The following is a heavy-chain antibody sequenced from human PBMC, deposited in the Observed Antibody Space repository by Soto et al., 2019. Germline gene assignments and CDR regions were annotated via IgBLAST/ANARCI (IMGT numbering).Heavy chain of an antibody. CDR3: AKDVWYASYFSSGYPFGY. CDR1: GFTFSSYA. CDR2: ISGSGGSK. D-gene: IGHD3-22*01. Sequence: EVQLLESGGGLVQPGGSLRLSCAASGFTFSSYAMSWVRQAPGKGLEWVSAISGSGGSKYYAASVKGRFTISRDNSTXTXXLQMNSLRAEDTAVYYCAKDVWYASYFSSGYPFGYWGQGTLFTFSS. J-gene: IGHJ4*02. V-gene: IGHV3-23*01.